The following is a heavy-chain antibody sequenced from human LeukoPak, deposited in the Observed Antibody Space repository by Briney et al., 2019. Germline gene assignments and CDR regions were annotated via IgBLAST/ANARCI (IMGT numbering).Heavy chain of an antibody. CDR2: IYYSGST. V-gene: IGHV4-59*01. J-gene: IGHJ3*02. CDR3: ARDMSAGTIFGGAFDI. D-gene: IGHD3-3*01. CDR1: GGSISSYY. Sequence: SETLSLTCTVSGGSISSYYWSWIRQPPGKGLEWIGYIYYSGSTNYNPSLKSRVTISVDTSKNQFSLKLSSVTAADTAVYYCARDMSAGTIFGGAFDIWGQGTMVTVSS.